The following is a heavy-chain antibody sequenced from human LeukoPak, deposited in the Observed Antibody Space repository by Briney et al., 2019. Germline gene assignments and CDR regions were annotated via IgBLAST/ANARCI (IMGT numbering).Heavy chain of an antibody. J-gene: IGHJ4*02. CDR2: IHPNSGDT. CDR3: ARVNSPDDYDSSGYYYFDY. Sequence: GASVKVSCKASGYTFTGYYIYWVRQAPGQGLEWMGWIHPNSGDTNYAPKFQGRVTMTRDTSISTAYMELSRLRSDDTAVYYCARVNSPDDYDSSGYYYFDYWGQGTLVSVSS. D-gene: IGHD3-22*01. V-gene: IGHV1-2*02. CDR1: GYTFTGYY.